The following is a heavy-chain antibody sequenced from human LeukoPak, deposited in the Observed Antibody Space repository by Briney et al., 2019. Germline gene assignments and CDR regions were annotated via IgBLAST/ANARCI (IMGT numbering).Heavy chain of an antibody. CDR1: GFTFNNYV. CDR2: ISDSGGST. CDR3: AKDRRGCSSTSCYYRFDY. Sequence: GGSLRLSCAASGFTFNNYVMSWVRQSPGKGLEWVSAISDSGGSTYYADSVKGRFTISSDNSKNTVYLQMNSLRAEDTAVYYCAKDRRGCSSTSCYYRFDYWGQGTLVTVSS. V-gene: IGHV3-23*01. J-gene: IGHJ4*02. D-gene: IGHD2-2*01.